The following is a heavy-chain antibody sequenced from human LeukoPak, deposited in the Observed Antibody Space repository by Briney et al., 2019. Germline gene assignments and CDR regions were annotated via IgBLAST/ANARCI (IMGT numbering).Heavy chain of an antibody. Sequence: GGSLRLSCAASGFTVSSNYMSWVRQAPGKGLEWVSVIYSGGSTYYADSVKGRFTISRVNSKNTLYLQMNSLRAEDTAVYYCARDLFLPAATAVDYWGQGTLVTVSS. V-gene: IGHV3-53*01. D-gene: IGHD2-2*01. CDR3: ARDLFLPAATAVDY. J-gene: IGHJ4*02. CDR2: IYSGGST. CDR1: GFTVSSNY.